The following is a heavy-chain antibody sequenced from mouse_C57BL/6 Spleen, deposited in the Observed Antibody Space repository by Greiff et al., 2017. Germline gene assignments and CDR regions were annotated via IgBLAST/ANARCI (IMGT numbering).Heavy chain of an antibody. D-gene: IGHD2-1*01. Sequence: QVQLQQSGAELARPGASVKLSCKASGYTFTSYGISWVKQRTGQGLEWIGEIYPRSGNTYYNEKFKGKATLTADKSSSTAYMELRSLTSEDSAVYFCARGHDGNYRYFDVWGTGTTVTVSS. J-gene: IGHJ1*03. CDR1: GYTFTSYG. V-gene: IGHV1-81*01. CDR2: IYPRSGNT. CDR3: ARGHDGNYRYFDV.